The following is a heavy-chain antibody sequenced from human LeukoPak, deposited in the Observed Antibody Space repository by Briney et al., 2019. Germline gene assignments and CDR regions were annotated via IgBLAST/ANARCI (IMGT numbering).Heavy chain of an antibody. V-gene: IGHV3-64*02. CDR3: ARWGSTSCYDY. D-gene: IGHD2-2*01. Sequence: HPGGSLRLSCTASGFTFSNYWMHWVRQAPGKGLEYVSAISTNGDSTYYADSVKGRFTISRDNSKNTLFLQMGSLRADDMAVYYCARWGSTSCYDYWGQGTLVTVSS. CDR1: GFTFSNYW. J-gene: IGHJ4*02. CDR2: ISTNGDST.